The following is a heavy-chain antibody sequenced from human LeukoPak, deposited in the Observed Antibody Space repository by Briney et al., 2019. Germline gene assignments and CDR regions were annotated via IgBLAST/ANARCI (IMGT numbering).Heavy chain of an antibody. Sequence: PGGSLRLSCAASGFTVSSNYMSWVRQAPGKGLEWVSVIYSGGSTDYADSVKGRFTISRDNSKNSLYLQMNSLRAEDTAVYYCAKDGYCSAGSCFSANDAFDIWGQGTMVTVSS. CDR2: IYSGGST. D-gene: IGHD2-15*01. V-gene: IGHV3-53*01. J-gene: IGHJ3*02. CDR3: AKDGYCSAGSCFSANDAFDI. CDR1: GFTVSSNY.